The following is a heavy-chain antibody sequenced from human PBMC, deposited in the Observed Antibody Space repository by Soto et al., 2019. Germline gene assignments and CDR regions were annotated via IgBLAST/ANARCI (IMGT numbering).Heavy chain of an antibody. CDR3: VKDSLGGMTPVFMPGPD. CDR2: ISNDVRNI. V-gene: IGHV3-30*18. Sequence: GGSLRLSCAASGLTFSTYGFHWVRQAPGKGLERVAVISNDVRNIHYAESVKGRFTISRDNSKNTLYLQMNSLRPNDTAVYYCVKDSLGGMTPVFMPGPDWGQGTLVTVSS. D-gene: IGHD2-2*01. J-gene: IGHJ4*02. CDR1: GLTFSTYG.